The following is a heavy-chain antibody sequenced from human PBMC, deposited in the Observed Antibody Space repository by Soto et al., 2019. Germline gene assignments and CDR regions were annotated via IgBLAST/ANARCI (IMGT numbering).Heavy chain of an antibody. CDR3: ARGEQYSGRIFDY. CDR1: GDSVSSNSAA. J-gene: IGHJ4*02. CDR2: TYYRSKWYN. D-gene: IGHD1-26*01. V-gene: IGHV6-1*01. Sequence: QVQLQQSGPGLVKPSQTLSVTCGISGDSVSSNSAAWNWLRQSPSRGLEWLGRTYYRSKWYNDYAVSVESRISINPDTSKNHCSLKLNFVTPEDTAVYFCARGEQYSGRIFDYWGQGPLFTVSS.